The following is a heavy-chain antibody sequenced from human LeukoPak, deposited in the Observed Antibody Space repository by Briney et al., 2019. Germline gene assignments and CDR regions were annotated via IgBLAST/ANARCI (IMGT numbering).Heavy chain of an antibody. Sequence: PGGSLRLSCVASGFSFSSYGIHWVRQAPGKGLEWVAFIQYDGSNKYYADSVKGRFTISRDNSKSTLYLQMNSLRAEDTAVYYCAKDKNSHRITIFGVVLDAFDIWGQGTMVTVSS. D-gene: IGHD3-3*01. J-gene: IGHJ3*02. CDR3: AKDKNSHRITIFGVVLDAFDI. V-gene: IGHV3-30*02. CDR2: IQYDGSNK. CDR1: GFSFSSYG.